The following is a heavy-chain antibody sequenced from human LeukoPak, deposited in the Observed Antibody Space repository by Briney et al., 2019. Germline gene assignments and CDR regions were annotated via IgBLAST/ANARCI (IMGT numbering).Heavy chain of an antibody. CDR1: GYTFTSYG. V-gene: IGHV1-18*01. J-gene: IGHJ5*02. CDR2: ISAYNGNT. Sequence: ASVTVSCKASGYTFTSYGISWVRQAPGQGLEWMGWISAYNGNTNYARKLQGRVTMTTDTSTSTAYMELRSLRSDDTAVYYCARLGVHCSSTSCPNWFDPWGQGTLVTVSS. CDR3: ARLGVHCSSTSCPNWFDP. D-gene: IGHD2-2*01.